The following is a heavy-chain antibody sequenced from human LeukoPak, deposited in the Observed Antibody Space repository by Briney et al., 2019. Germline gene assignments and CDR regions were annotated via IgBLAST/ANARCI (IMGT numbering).Heavy chain of an antibody. Sequence: GGSLRLSCAASGFTFSSYAMHWVRQAPGKGLEWVAVISYDRSNKYYADSVKGRFTISRDNSKNTLYLQMNSLRAEDTAVYYCARDPRSTGEPTLDYWGQGTLVTVSP. CDR2: ISYDRSNK. CDR3: ARDPRSTGEPTLDY. CDR1: GFTFSSYA. V-gene: IGHV3-30-3*01. D-gene: IGHD1-14*01. J-gene: IGHJ4*02.